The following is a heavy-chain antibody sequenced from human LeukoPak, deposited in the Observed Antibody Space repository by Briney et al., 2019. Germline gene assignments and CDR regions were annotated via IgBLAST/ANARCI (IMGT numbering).Heavy chain of an antibody. J-gene: IGHJ5*02. CDR1: GGTFSSYA. CDR2: IIPIFGTA. Sequence: ASVKVSCKASGGTFSSYAISWVRQAPGQGLEWMGRIIPIFGTANYAQKFQGRGTITTDESTSTAYIELSSLRSEDTAVYYCARVIRGQLDPWGQGTLVTVSS. CDR3: ARVIRGQLDP. V-gene: IGHV1-69*05.